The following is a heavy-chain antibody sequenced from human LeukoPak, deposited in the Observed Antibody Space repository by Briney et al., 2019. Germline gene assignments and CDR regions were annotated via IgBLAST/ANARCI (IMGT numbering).Heavy chain of an antibody. CDR3: AGQEGYYYDSSGYFPGRGY. Sequence: ASVKVSCKASGGTFSSYAISWVRQAPGQGLEWMGGIIPTFGTANYAQKFQGRVTITADESTSTAYMELSSLRSEDTAVYYCAGQEGYYYDSSGYFPGRGYWGQGTLVTVSS. V-gene: IGHV1-69*13. CDR1: GGTFSSYA. J-gene: IGHJ4*02. D-gene: IGHD3-22*01. CDR2: IIPTFGTA.